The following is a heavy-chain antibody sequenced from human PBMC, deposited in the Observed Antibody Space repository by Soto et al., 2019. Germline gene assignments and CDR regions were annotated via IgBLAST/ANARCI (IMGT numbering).Heavy chain of an antibody. CDR1: GFTFSNYD. V-gene: IGHV3-13*01. J-gene: IGHJ4*02. Sequence: EVQLVESGEGLVEPGGSLRLSCAASGFTFSNYDMHWVRQVTGKGLEWVSTIGTAGDTYYPGSVKGRFTISRENAKNSLHLQMNSLRAEDTAVYYCARGRLISLYYFDYWGQGTLVTVSS. CDR2: IGTAGDT. D-gene: IGHD2-15*01. CDR3: ARGRLISLYYFDY.